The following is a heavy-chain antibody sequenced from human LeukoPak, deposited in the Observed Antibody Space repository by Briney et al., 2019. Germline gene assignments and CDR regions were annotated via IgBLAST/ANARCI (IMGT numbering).Heavy chain of an antibody. CDR2: IPYDGSNK. CDR3: AKDRRSAVDGNRPFDY. J-gene: IGHJ4*01. Sequence: PGRTLRLSCAASGFTFSSYAMHWVRQAPGKGLEWVALIPYDGSNKYYADSVKGRFTVSRDNSKNTLYLQLNSLRPEDTAVYYCAKDRRSAVDGNRPFDYWGQGTLVTVSS. V-gene: IGHV3-30*04. D-gene: IGHD6-19*01. CDR1: GFTFSSYA.